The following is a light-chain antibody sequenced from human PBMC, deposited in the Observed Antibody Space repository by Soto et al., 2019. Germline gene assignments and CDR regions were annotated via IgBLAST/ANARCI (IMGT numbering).Light chain of an antibody. Sequence: DIVMTQSPLYLPVTPGEPASISCRSSQSLLYTNGHYYLDWYLQKPGQSTQLLIYLGSNRAPGVAGRFSGRGSGTDFTLKSSRVAAEDVGVYYCMQDRRTRTFGQGTKVEIK. CDR3: MQDRRTRT. J-gene: IGKJ1*01. CDR2: LGS. V-gene: IGKV2-28*01. CDR1: QSLLYTNGHYY.